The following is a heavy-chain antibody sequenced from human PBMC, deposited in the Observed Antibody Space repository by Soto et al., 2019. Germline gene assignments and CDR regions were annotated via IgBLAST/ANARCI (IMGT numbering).Heavy chain of an antibody. V-gene: IGHV1-24*01. J-gene: IGHJ5*02. CDR3: ARVVPGAEAWFGP. D-gene: IGHD2-2*01. Sequence: GASVKVSCKVSGYTLTELSMHWVRQAPGKGLEWMGGFDPEDGETIYAQKFQGRVTMTEDTSTTTAYMELRSLRSDDTAVYYCARVVPGAEAWFGPWGQGTLVTVSS. CDR1: GYTLTELS. CDR2: FDPEDGET.